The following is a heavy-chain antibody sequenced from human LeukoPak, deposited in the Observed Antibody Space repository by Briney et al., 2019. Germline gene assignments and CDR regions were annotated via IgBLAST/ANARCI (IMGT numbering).Heavy chain of an antibody. D-gene: IGHD4/OR15-4a*01. CDR2: IKQDGNEK. CDR1: GFTFSIYA. CDR3: ARDTLGEGEDANYAVYYFDY. J-gene: IGHJ4*02. Sequence: GGSLRLSCAASGFTFSIYAMSWVRQAPGKGLEWVANIKQDGNEKYYVDSVKGRFTISRDNAKNSLDLQMNSLRAEDTAVYYCARDTLGEGEDANYAVYYFDYWGQGTPVTVSS. V-gene: IGHV3-7*01.